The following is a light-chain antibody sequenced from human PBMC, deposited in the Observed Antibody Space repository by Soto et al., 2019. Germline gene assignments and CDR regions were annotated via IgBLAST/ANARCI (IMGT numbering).Light chain of an antibody. V-gene: IGKV1-33*01. Sequence: DIQMTQSPSSLSASVGDRVTITCQASQDFDKFLNWYQQKPGKAPKLLIDDASNLQAGFPSRFSGSGSGTHFILTIGSLQPEDVAIYYCQQYADLPITFGQGTRLEMK. CDR2: DAS. CDR1: QDFDKF. J-gene: IGKJ5*01. CDR3: QQYADLPIT.